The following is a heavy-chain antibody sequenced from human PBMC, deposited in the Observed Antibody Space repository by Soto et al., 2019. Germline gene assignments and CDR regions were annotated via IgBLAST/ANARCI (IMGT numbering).Heavy chain of an antibody. CDR1: GFTFSSYS. Sequence: EVQLVASGGGLAKPGGSLSLSCAASGFTFSSYSMNWVRQAPGTGLERVSSISSSSTYIYYADSVNGRCNISRDNAKNSLYLQMNSLRAEDTAVYDCASSGALVGATKSQYHVDYWGQGTLRTFSS. CDR2: ISSSSTYI. D-gene: IGHD1-26*01. CDR3: ASSGALVGATKSQYHVDY. V-gene: IGHV3-21*01. J-gene: IGHJ4*02.